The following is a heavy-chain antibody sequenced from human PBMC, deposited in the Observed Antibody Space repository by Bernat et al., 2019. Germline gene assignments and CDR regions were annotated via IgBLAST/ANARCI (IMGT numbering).Heavy chain of an antibody. Sequence: EVQFVESGGGLVQPGGSLRLSCSVSGFTFSSSYMHWVRQAAGKGPEYNSSISGNGDITYYADSVKGRFTVSRDKSKNTLHLQMSSLRTEDTAVYYCVRDRAIDYWGQGILVTVSS. V-gene: IGHV3-64D*06. D-gene: IGHD5-18*01. CDR2: ISGNGDIT. J-gene: IGHJ4*02. CDR3: VRDRAIDY. CDR1: GFTFSSSY.